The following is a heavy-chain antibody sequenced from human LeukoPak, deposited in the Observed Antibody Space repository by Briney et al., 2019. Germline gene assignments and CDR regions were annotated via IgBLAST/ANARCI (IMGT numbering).Heavy chain of an antibody. J-gene: IGHJ4*02. CDR3: ARGGGGFSHGRFDY. CDR2: IYYSGRT. CDR1: SGSINNYY. D-gene: IGHD5-18*01. V-gene: IGHV4-59*01. Sequence: SGTLSLTCTVSSGSINNYYWSWVRQPPGKGLEWIGYIYYSGRTNYKPSLKNRVTMSVDTSKNHFSLKLTSVTAADTAVYYCARGGGGFSHGRFDYWGLGTLVTVSS.